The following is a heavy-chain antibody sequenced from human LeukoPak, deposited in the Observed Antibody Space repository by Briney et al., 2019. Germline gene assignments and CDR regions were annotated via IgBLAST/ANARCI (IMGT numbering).Heavy chain of an antibody. V-gene: IGHV3-21*01. Sequence: PGGTLTLSCAASGCTFTFYSMNWVRQAPGQGLEWISSICSFGSSYKYYADSVKGRFTISRDNAKNSLSLQMNSLRADDTAVYYCVRPSIDDYVDCGYWGHGTPVTAAS. D-gene: IGHD4-17*01. J-gene: IGHJ4*01. CDR1: GCTFTFYS. CDR2: ICSFGSSYK. CDR3: VRPSIDDYVDCGY.